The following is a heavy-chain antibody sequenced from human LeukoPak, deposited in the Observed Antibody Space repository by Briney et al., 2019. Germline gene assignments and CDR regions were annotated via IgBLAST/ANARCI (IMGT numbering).Heavy chain of an antibody. J-gene: IGHJ5*02. Sequence: GGSLTLSCAASGFTFSSYEMNWVRHAPGKGLEWVSYISSSGSTIYYADSVKGRFTISRDNAKNSLYLQMNSLRAEDTAVYYCARNRWLRFKGWFDPWGQGTLVTVSS. V-gene: IGHV3-48*03. CDR2: ISSSGSTI. D-gene: IGHD5-12*01. CDR3: ARNRWLRFKGWFDP. CDR1: GFTFSSYE.